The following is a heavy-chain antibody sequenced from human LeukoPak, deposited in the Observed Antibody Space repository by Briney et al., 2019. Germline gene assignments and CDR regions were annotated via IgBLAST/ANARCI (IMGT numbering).Heavy chain of an antibody. CDR3: ARDPCFDWLCPFDY. J-gene: IGHJ4*02. CDR2: INPNSGGT. D-gene: IGHD3-9*01. CDR1: GYTFTSYY. V-gene: IGHV1-2*02. Sequence: GASVKVSCKASGYTFTSYYMHWVRQAPGQGLEWMGWINPNSGGTNYAQKFQGRVTMTRDTSISTAYMELSRLRSDDTAVYYCARDPCFDWLCPFDYWGQGTLVTVSS.